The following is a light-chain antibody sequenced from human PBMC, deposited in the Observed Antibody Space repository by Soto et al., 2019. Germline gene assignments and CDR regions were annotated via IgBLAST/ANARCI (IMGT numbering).Light chain of an antibody. V-gene: IGKV2-24*01. J-gene: IGKJ1*01. CDR1: ESLVHSDGTTY. CDR2: QIS. Sequence: VMTQTPLSSPVTLGQPASISCRSSESLVHSDGTTYLSWFHLRPGQPPRLLIHQISDRFYGVPDRFSGSGAGTEFTLKISRVEAEDVGLYYCLQATHFPWTFGQGTKVEVK. CDR3: LQATHFPWT.